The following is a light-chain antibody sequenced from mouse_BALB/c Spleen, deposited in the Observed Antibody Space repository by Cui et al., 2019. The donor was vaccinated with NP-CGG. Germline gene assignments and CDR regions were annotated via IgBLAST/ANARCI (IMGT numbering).Light chain of an antibody. V-gene: IGLV1*01. CDR3: ALWYSNHWV. CDR1: TGAFTTRQY. CDR2: GTN. Sequence: QAVVTPASAPTTSPGETVTLHCRPSTGAFTTRQYSQRVQEKPDHLFTGLIGGTNNRARGVPARFSGSLIGDRAALTITGAQTEDEAIYFCALWYSNHWVFGGGTKLTVL. J-gene: IGLJ1*01.